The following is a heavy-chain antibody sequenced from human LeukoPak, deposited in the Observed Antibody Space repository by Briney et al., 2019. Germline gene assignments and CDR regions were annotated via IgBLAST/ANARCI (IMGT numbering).Heavy chain of an antibody. CDR1: GGSFSGYY. D-gene: IGHD3-10*01. CDR2: INHSGST. V-gene: IGHV4-34*01. Sequence: TPSETLSLTCAVYGGSFSGYYWSWIRQPPGKGLQWIGEINHSGSTNFNPSLKSRVTLSVDTSKNQFSLRLSFVTAADTAVYFCARGYSIGDLTSKYYFDYWGQGTLVTVSS. CDR3: ARGYSIGDLTSKYYFDY. J-gene: IGHJ4*02.